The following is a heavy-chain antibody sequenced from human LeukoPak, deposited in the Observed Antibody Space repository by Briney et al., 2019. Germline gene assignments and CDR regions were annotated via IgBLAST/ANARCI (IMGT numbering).Heavy chain of an antibody. J-gene: IGHJ3*02. CDR3: ARDRNSGSSLDI. CDR2: IYPYSGDT. CDR1: GYTFTAYY. D-gene: IGHD6-6*01. Sequence: ASVKVSSTASGYTFTAYYINWVRHAPGQGLEWMGWIYPYSGDTNYAQNFQGRVTMARDTSISTAYMELSSLKSDDTAVYYCARDRNSGSSLDIWGQGTMLTVSS. V-gene: IGHV1-2*02.